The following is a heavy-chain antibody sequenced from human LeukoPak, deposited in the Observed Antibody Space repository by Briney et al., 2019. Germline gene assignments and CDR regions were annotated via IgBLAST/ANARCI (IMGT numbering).Heavy chain of an antibody. CDR3: AKSGTGTTPRKSPAPYYYYYYMDV. V-gene: IGHV3-23*01. Sequence: GGSLRLSCAASGFTFSSYAMSWVRQAPGKGLEWVSAISGSGGSTYYADSVKGRFTISRDNSKNTLYLQMNSLRAEDTAVYYCAKSGTGTTPRKSPAPYYYYYYMDVWGKGTTVTVSS. J-gene: IGHJ6*03. CDR2: ISGSGGST. CDR1: GFTFSSYA. D-gene: IGHD1-7*01.